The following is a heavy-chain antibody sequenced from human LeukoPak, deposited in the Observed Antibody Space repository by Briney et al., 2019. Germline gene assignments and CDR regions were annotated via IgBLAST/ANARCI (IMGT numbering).Heavy chain of an antibody. D-gene: IGHD3-10*01. CDR3: ARDDWNPRNYGSGSFDP. CDR2: IYYSGST. J-gene: IGHJ5*02. V-gene: IGHV4-39*01. Sequence: PSETLSLTCTVSGGSISSSSYYWGWIRQPPGKGLEWIGSIYYSGSTYYNPSLKSRVTISVDTSKNQFSLKLSSVTAADTAVYYCARDDWNPRNYGSGSFDPWGQGTLVTVSS. CDR1: GGSISSSSYY.